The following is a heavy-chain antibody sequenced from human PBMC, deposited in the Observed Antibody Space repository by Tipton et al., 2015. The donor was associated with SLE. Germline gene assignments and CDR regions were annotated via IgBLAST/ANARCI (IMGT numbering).Heavy chain of an antibody. CDR3: AGGTHVYCSFYMCV. CDR2: VHYSGST. J-gene: IGHJ6*03. V-gene: IGHV4-59*01. Sequence: TLSLTCTVSGGSISGYFWSWIRQPPGNGLEWIGYVHYSGSTNSNPSLKSRVTMSVDTSKNQFSLKLGSVTAAGTAVYYWAGGTHVYCSFYMCVWGKGTTVTGSS. CDR1: GGSISGYF.